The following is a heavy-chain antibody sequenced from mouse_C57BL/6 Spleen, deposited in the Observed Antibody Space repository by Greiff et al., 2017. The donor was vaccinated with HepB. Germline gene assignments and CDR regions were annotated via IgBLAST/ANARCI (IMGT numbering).Heavy chain of an antibody. V-gene: IGHV1-82*01. CDR2: IYPGDGDT. CDR3: ARGEGYGYDGYAMDY. D-gene: IGHD2-2*01. Sequence: QVQLKESGPELVKPGASVKISCKASGYAFSSSWMNWVKQRPGKGLEWIGRIYPGDGDTNYNGKFKGKATLTADKSSSTAYMQLSSLTSEDSAVYFCARGEGYGYDGYAMDYWGQGTSVTVSS. CDR1: GYAFSSSW. J-gene: IGHJ4*01.